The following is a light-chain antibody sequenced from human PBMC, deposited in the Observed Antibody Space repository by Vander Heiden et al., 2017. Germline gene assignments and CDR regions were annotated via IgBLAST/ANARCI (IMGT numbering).Light chain of an antibody. Sequence: QPVLPQPPSASGTPGQRVTSARSGRSANSGSYYGYWAQHLSGTASKILFYRNNQRPSGVPDRFSGYKSGTAASLAISGLRSEDEADYYCAGWDDSLSGWVFGGGTKLTVL. V-gene: IGLV1-47*01. CDR3: AGWDDSLSGWV. J-gene: IGLJ3*02. CDR2: RNN. CDR1: SANSGSYY.